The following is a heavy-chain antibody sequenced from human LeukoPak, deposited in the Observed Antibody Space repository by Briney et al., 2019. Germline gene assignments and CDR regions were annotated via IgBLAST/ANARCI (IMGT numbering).Heavy chain of an antibody. Sequence: GGSLRLSCAAYGFTFSEYWMTLVRQAPGKGLESVADIKKDGSEKNYVDSVKGRFTISRDNAKNSLYLQMNSLRVEDTAVYYCVRQAGVYWGQGTLVTVSS. CDR1: GFTFSEYW. CDR3: VRQAGVY. CDR2: IKKDGSEK. V-gene: IGHV3-7*01. J-gene: IGHJ4*02. D-gene: IGHD6-19*01.